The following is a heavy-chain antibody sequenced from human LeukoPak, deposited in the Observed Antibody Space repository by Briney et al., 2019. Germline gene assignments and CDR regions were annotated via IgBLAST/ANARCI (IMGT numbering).Heavy chain of an antibody. Sequence: PGGSLRLSCAASGFTFNAAWMNWVRQAPGKGLEWVGRIKSKSNGGTTYFAAPVKDRFAISRDDSKHTVNLQMDSLRTGDTGVYYCVADLPGTNSPYFDYWGQGTLVTVSS. J-gene: IGHJ4*02. CDR1: GFTFNAAW. V-gene: IGHV3-15*01. CDR3: VADLPGTNSPYFDY. CDR2: IKSKSNGGTT. D-gene: IGHD4/OR15-4a*01.